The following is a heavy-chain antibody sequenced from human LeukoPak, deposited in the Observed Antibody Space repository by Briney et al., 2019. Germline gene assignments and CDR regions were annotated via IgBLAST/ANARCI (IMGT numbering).Heavy chain of an antibody. D-gene: IGHD3-22*01. J-gene: IGHJ4*02. Sequence: SQTLSLTCTVSGGSISSGDYYWSWIRQPPGKGLEWIGRIYTSGSTNYNPSLKSRVTISVDTSKNQFSLKLSSVTAADTAVYYCAREDYYDSSGYCYYWGQGTLVTVSS. CDR3: AREDYYDSSGYCYY. V-gene: IGHV4-61*02. CDR2: IYTSGST. CDR1: GGSISSGDYY.